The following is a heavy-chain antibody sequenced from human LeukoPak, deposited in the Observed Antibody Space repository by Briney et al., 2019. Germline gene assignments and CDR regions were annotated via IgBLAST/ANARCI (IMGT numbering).Heavy chain of an antibody. CDR3: ARVHYYGSGSYALFDY. CDR2: ISYDGSNK. CDR1: GFTFSSYA. D-gene: IGHD3-10*01. Sequence: PGGSLRLSCAASGFTFSSYAMHWVRQAPGKGLEWVAVISYDGSNKYYADSVKGRFTISRDNSKNTLYLQMNSLRAEDTAVYYCARVHYYGSGSYALFDYWGQGTLVTVSS. V-gene: IGHV3-30*04. J-gene: IGHJ4*02.